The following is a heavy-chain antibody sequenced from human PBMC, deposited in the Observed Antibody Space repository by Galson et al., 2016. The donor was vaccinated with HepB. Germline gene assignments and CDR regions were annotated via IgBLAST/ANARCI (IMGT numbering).Heavy chain of an antibody. CDR1: EYTFTAYY. Sequence: SVKVSCKASEYTFTAYYLHWVRQAPGQGLEWMGWINPHSGATNYAKKFQGRVTMTRDTSISTASVGQRSLRSDDTAIDYCAKDQCSGGDCFTTFDNWGQGTLVIVSS. CDR3: AKDQCSGGDCFTTFDN. J-gene: IGHJ4*02. V-gene: IGHV1-2*02. D-gene: IGHD2-21*02. CDR2: INPHSGAT.